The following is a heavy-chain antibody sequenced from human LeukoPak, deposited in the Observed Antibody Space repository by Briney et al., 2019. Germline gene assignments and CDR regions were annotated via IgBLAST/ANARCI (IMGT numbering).Heavy chain of an antibody. J-gene: IGHJ5*02. CDR1: GYSFTSYG. D-gene: IGHD2-2*01. CDR2: ISGSTGNT. CDR3: ARVGRDSGSINCYWEDWFDP. V-gene: IGHV1-18*01. Sequence: ASVKVSCKASGYSFTSYGITWVREAPGQGPEWMGWISGSTGNTHYAQNVQGRVTMTTDTATSTAYMELRSLGPDDTAVYYCARVGRDSGSINCYWEDWFDPWGQGTLVIVSS.